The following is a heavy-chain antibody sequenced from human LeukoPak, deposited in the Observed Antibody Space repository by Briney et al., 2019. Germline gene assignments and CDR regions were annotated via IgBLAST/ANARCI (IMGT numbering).Heavy chain of an antibody. Sequence: GGSLRLSCAASGFTFSSYEMNWVRQAPGKGLEWVSYISSSGSTIYYADSVKGRFTISRDNAKNSLYLQMNSLRAEDTAVYYCAKDQTGSGPRWFDPWGQGNLVTVSS. CDR3: AKDQTGSGPRWFDP. CDR1: GFTFSSYE. CDR2: ISSSGSTI. V-gene: IGHV3-48*03. J-gene: IGHJ5*02. D-gene: IGHD6-19*01.